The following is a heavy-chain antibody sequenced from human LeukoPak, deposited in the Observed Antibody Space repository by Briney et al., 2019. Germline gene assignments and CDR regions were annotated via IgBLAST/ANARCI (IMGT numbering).Heavy chain of an antibody. V-gene: IGHV1-2*06. CDR1: GYTFTGYY. J-gene: IGHJ3*02. D-gene: IGHD1-1*01. CDR2: INPNSGGT. Sequence: ASVKVSCKASGYTFTGYYMHWVRQAPGQGLEWMGRINPNSGGTNYAQKFQGRVTMTRDTSISTAYMELSRLRSDDTAVYYCARTCIEIQSVRPTEDDAFDIWGQGTMVTVSS. CDR3: ARTCIEIQSVRPTEDDAFDI.